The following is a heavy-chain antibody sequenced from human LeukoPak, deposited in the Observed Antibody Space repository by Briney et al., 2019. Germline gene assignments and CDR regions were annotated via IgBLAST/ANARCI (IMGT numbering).Heavy chain of an antibody. J-gene: IGHJ4*02. CDR3: ARVWFGELLTYFDY. CDR2: IYHSGST. D-gene: IGHD3-10*01. CDR1: GYPISSGYY. Sequence: SETLSLTCTVSGYPISSGYYWGWIRQPPGKGLEWIGSIYHSGSTYYNPSLKSRVTISVDTSKNQFSLKLSSVTAADTAVYYCARVWFGELLTYFDYWGQGTLVTVSS. V-gene: IGHV4-38-2*02.